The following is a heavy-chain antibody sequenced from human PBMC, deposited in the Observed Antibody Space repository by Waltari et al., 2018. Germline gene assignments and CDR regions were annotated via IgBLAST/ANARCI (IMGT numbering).Heavy chain of an antibody. J-gene: IGHJ4*02. CDR2: IWYDGSNK. CDR3: ARRGRGDSSGYYPV. Sequence: QVQLVESGGGVVQPGRSLRLSCAASGFTFSSYGMHWVRQAPGKGLEWVAVIWYDGSNKYYADSVKGRFTISRDNSKNTLYLQMNSLRAEDTAVYYCARRGRGDSSGYYPVWGQGTLVTVSS. D-gene: IGHD3-22*01. V-gene: IGHV3-33*01. CDR1: GFTFSSYG.